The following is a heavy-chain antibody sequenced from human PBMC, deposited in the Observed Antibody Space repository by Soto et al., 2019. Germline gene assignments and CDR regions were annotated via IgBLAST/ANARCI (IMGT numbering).Heavy chain of an antibody. D-gene: IGHD3-10*01. J-gene: IGHJ3*02. CDR3: ARWWFGELSGAFDI. CDR1: GGSFSGYY. Sequence: SETLSLTCAVYGGSFSGYYWSWIRQPPGKGLEWIGEINHSGSTNYNPSLKSRVTISVDTSKNQFSLKLSSVTAADTAVYYCARWWFGELSGAFDIWGQGTMVTVS. CDR2: INHSGST. V-gene: IGHV4-34*01.